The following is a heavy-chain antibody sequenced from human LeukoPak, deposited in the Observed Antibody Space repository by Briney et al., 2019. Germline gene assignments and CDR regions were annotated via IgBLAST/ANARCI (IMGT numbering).Heavy chain of an antibody. CDR1: GFTFSSNY. CDR2: IYSDGTT. CDR3: ARDQPPESGWYVGLWDY. D-gene: IGHD6-19*01. V-gene: IGHV3-53*01. J-gene: IGHJ4*02. Sequence: GGSLRLSCAASGFTFSSNYMSWVRQAPGKGLEWVSVIYSDGTTYYADSVKGRFTISRDNSKNTVHLQMNSLSPEDTAVYYCARDQPPESGWYVGLWDYWGQGTLVTVSS.